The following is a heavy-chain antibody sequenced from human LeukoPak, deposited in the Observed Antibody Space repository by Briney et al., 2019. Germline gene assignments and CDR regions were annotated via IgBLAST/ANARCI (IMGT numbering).Heavy chain of an antibody. D-gene: IGHD2-21*02. CDR3: ARSSGVVVTAMRSKDFDY. CDR2: ISSGGSTI. CDR1: GVTSSSYE. V-gene: IGHV3-48*03. J-gene: IGHJ4*02. Sequence: AGGSLRLSCAASGVTSSSYEMNWVRQAPGKGLEWVSYISSGGSTIYYADSVKGRFTISRDNTKNSLYLQMNSLRAEDTAVYYCARSSGVVVTAMRSKDFDYWGQGTLVTVSS.